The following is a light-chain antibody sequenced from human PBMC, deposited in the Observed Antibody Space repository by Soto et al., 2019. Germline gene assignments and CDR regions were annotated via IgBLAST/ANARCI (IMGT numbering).Light chain of an antibody. Sequence: QLVLTQSPSASASLGASVKLTCTLTSGHSSYTIAWHQQQPEKGPRYLMKLDSDGSHNKGDGIPDRFSGSSSGAERYLIISSLQSEDEADYYCQTWGTGPLVFGGGTKVTVL. CDR2: LDSDGSH. CDR1: SGHSSYT. V-gene: IGLV4-69*01. CDR3: QTWGTGPLV. J-gene: IGLJ3*02.